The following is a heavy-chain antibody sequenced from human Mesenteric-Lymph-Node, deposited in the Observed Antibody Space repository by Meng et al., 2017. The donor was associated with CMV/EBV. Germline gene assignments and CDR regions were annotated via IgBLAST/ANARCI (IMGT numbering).Heavy chain of an antibody. V-gene: IGHV3-11*04. J-gene: IGHJ4*02. CDR1: GFTFSDYY. Sequence: GESLKISCAASGFTFSDYYMGWIRQAPGKGLEWVSYISSSGSTIYYADSVKGRFTISRDNAKNSLYLQMNSLRAEDTAVYYCARVGATHAVFDYWGQGTLVTVSS. CDR2: ISSSGSTI. CDR3: ARVGATHAVFDY. D-gene: IGHD1-26*01.